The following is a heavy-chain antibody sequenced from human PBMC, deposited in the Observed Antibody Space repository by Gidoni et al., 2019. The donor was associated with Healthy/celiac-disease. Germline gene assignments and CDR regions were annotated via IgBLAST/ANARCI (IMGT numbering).Heavy chain of an antibody. D-gene: IGHD4-17*01. CDR2: ISYDGSNK. CDR3: AKITTVTTPDFDY. V-gene: IGHV3-30*18. CDR1: GFTFSSYG. Sequence: QVQLVESGGGVVQPGRSLSLSCAASGFTFSSYGMHWVRQAPGKGLEWVAVISYDGSNKYYADSVKGRFTISRDNSKNTLYLQMNSLRAEDTAVYYCAKITTVTTPDFDYWGQGTLVTVSS. J-gene: IGHJ4*02.